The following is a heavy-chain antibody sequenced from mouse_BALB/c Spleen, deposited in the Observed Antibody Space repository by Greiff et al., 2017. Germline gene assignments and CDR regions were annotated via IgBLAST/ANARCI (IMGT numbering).Heavy chain of an antibody. D-gene: IGHD2-3*01. CDR3: ARYYDGYYGYFDY. CDR2: ISYSGST. CDR1: GDSITSGY. V-gene: IGHV3-8*02. J-gene: IGHJ2*01. Sequence: EVKLMESGPSLVKPSQTLSLTCSVTGDSITSGYWNWIRKFPGNKLEYMGYISYSGSTYYNPSLKSRISITRDTSKNQYYLQLNSVTTEDTATYYCARYYDGYYGYFDYWGQGTTLTVSS.